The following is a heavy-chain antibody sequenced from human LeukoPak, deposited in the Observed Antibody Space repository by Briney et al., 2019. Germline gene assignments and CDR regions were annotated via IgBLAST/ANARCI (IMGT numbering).Heavy chain of an antibody. CDR1: GFTFSSYR. V-gene: IGHV3-48*02. Sequence: GGSLRLSCAASGFTFSSYRMNWVRQAPGKGLEWVSYVSSSSSTIYYADSVKGRFTISRDNAKNSLYLQMNSLRDEDTAVYYCARGDSSGYGPDHWGQGTLVTVSS. CDR3: ARGDSSGYGPDH. D-gene: IGHD3-22*01. J-gene: IGHJ5*02. CDR2: VSSSSSTI.